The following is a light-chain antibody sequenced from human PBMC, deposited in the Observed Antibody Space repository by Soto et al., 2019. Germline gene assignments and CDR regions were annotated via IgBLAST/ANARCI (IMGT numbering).Light chain of an antibody. Sequence: QSVLTQPHSVSGSPGQSVTISCTGTSSDVGGYSYVSWYQQHPGKAHQLIIYDVTERPSGVPDRFSGSKSGNTASLTISWLQAEDEADYYCCSYTGSYSYVFGIGTKVTVL. CDR2: DVT. J-gene: IGLJ1*01. V-gene: IGLV2-11*01. CDR1: SSDVGGYSY. CDR3: CSYTGSYSYV.